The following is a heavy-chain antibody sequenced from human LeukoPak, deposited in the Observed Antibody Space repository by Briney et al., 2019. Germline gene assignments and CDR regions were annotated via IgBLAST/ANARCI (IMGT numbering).Heavy chain of an antibody. CDR1: GYTFTSYG. CDR3: ARDPRRITIFGVARGYFQH. Sequence: ASVKVSRKASGYTFTSYGISWVRQASGQGLEWMGWISAYNGNTNYAQKLQGRVTMTTDTSTSTAYMELRSLRSDDTAVYYCARDPRRITIFGVARGYFQHWGQGTLVTVSS. CDR2: ISAYNGNT. V-gene: IGHV1-18*01. J-gene: IGHJ1*01. D-gene: IGHD3-3*01.